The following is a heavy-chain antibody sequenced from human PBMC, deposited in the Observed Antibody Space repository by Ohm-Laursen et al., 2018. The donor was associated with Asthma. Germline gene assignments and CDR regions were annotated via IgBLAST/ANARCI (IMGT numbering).Heavy chain of an antibody. Sequence: SLRLSCTASGYTFSRYSIHWVRQAPGKGLEWVAVIWYDGSNKYYADSVKGRFTISRDNSKNTLYLQMNSLRAEDTAVYYCARDAEAGTEYFDYWGQGTLVTVSS. CDR3: ARDAEAGTEYFDY. CDR2: IWYDGSNK. D-gene: IGHD6-19*01. J-gene: IGHJ4*02. CDR1: GYTFSRYS. V-gene: IGHV3-33*08.